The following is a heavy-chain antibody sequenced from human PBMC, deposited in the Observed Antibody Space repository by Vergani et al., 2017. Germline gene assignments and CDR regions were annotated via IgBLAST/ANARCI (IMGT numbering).Heavy chain of an antibody. J-gene: IGHJ4*02. Sequence: QVLLVQSGAEVKKPGASVRVSRKTSGYTFTNYYIHWVRQAPGQGLEWMGIINPSGGSTTYAQQFQGRLTTTRDTSTSTVYMDLSNLRSEDTAVYYCARPHGDILPPDPRRLDYWGQGTLVTVSS. CDR2: INPSGGST. CDR1: GYTFTNYY. V-gene: IGHV1-46*03. CDR3: ARPHGDILPPDPRRLDY.